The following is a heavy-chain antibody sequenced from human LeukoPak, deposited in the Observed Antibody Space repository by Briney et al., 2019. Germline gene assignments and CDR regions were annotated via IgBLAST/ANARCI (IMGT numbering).Heavy chain of an antibody. CDR1: GGSISGSRNY. Sequence: SETLSLTFAVSGGSISGSRNYWGWIRQPPGKGLEWIGYIYYSGSTNYNPSLKSRVTISVDTSKNQFSLKLSSVTAADTAVYYCARLAANYYDSSGYYAFDIWGQGTMVTVSS. CDR3: ARLAANYYDSSGYYAFDI. CDR2: IYYSGST. V-gene: IGHV4-61*05. J-gene: IGHJ3*02. D-gene: IGHD3-22*01.